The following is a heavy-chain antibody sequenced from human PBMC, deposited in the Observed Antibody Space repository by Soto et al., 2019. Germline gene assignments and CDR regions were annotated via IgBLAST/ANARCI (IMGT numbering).Heavy chain of an antibody. CDR3: AKNDDSFDY. CDR2: IGGSGGST. J-gene: IGHJ4*02. Sequence: EVQLLESGGGLVQPGGSLRLSCSASGLTFSSYAMSWVRQAPGKGLEWVSGIGGSGGSTYYADSVKGRFTISRDNSKNTLYLQMNSLRAEDTAVYYCAKNDDSFDYWGQGTLVTVSS. CDR1: GLTFSSYA. V-gene: IGHV3-23*01. D-gene: IGHD3-16*01.